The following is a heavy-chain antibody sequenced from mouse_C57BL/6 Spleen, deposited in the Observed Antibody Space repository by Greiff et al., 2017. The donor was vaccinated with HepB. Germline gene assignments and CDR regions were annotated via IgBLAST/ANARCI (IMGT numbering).Heavy chain of an antibody. Sequence: EVQVVESGPGMVKPSQSLSLTCTVTGYSITSGYDWHWIRHFPGNKLEWMGYISYSGSTNYNPSLKSRISITHDTSKNHFFLKLNSVTTEDTATYYCARGRDRDAMDYWGQGTSVTVSS. CDR1: GYSITSGYD. CDR3: ARGRDRDAMDY. CDR2: ISYSGST. J-gene: IGHJ4*01. V-gene: IGHV3-1*01. D-gene: IGHD2-14*01.